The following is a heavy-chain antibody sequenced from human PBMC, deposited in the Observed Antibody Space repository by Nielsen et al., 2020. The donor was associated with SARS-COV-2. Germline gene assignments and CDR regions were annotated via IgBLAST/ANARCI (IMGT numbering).Heavy chain of an antibody. CDR1: GFTFSSYG. D-gene: IGHD6-13*01. CDR3: AKVRSWYWFDP. CDR2: ISYDGSNK. J-gene: IGHJ5*02. Sequence: GESLKISCAASGFTFSSYGMHWVRQAPGKGLEWVAVISYDGSNKYYADSVKGRFTISRDNSKSTLYLQMNSLRAEDTAVYYCAKVRSWYWFDPWGQGTLVTVSS. V-gene: IGHV3-30*18.